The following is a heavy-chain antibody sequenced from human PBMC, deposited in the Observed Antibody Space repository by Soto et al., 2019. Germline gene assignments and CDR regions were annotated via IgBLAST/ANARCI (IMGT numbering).Heavy chain of an antibody. CDR3: AKPAPLTRRNQYYFDD. CDR2: ISGSGGST. D-gene: IGHD3-9*01. Sequence: PGGSLRLSCAASGFTFSSYAMSWVRQAPGKGLEWVSAISGSGGSTYYADSVKGRFTISRDNSKNTLYLQMNSLRAEDTAVYYCAKPAPLTRRNQYYFDDWGQGTLVTVSS. CDR1: GFTFSSYA. J-gene: IGHJ4*02. V-gene: IGHV3-23*01.